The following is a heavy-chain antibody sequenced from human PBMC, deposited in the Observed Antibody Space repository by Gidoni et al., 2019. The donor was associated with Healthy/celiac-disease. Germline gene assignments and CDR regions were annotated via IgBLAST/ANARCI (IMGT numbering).Heavy chain of an antibody. V-gene: IGHV3-23*01. Sequence: EVPPFDSGGGLLQPGGSLRLSCAASGFTFSSYAMSWVRQAPGKGLEWVSAISGSGGSTYYADSVKGRFTISRDNSKNTLYLQMNSLRAEDTAVYYCAKGPRWLHLFDYWGQGTLVTVSS. CDR1: GFTFSSYA. CDR2: ISGSGGST. CDR3: AKGPRWLHLFDY. J-gene: IGHJ4*02. D-gene: IGHD5-12*01.